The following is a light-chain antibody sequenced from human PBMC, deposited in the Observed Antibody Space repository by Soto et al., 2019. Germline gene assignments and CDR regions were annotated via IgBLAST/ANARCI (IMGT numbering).Light chain of an antibody. J-gene: IGKJ2*01. CDR1: QSVSSNH. CDR2: AAS. Sequence: EIVLTQSPGNLSLSPRERATLSCRASQSVSSNHLAWYQQKPGQAPRLLIYAASRRATGIPDRFSGSGSGTDFTLTISRLEPEDFAVYYCQQYGSSTYTFGQGTKVEIK. V-gene: IGKV3-20*01. CDR3: QQYGSSTYT.